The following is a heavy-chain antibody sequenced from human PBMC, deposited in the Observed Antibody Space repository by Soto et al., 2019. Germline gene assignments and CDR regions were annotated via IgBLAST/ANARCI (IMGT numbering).Heavy chain of an antibody. D-gene: IGHD3-3*01. Sequence: EEQLVESGGGLVQPGGSLRLSCSASGFNFDNYAMHWVRQAPGKGLEYVSGINTEGGSTYYADSVKDRFTISRDNSKKTLDLQMSSLRSDDTAAYHCVKARWTSPTDEGFAIWGQGTMVTVYS. V-gene: IGHV3-64D*08. J-gene: IGHJ3*02. CDR1: GFNFDNYA. CDR2: INTEGGST. CDR3: VKARWTSPTDEGFAI.